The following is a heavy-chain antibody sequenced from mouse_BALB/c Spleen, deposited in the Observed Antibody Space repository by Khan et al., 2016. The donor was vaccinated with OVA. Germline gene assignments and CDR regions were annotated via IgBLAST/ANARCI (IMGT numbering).Heavy chain of an antibody. J-gene: IGHJ3*01. Sequence: QVQLQQPGTELAKPGASVKLSCTASGYTFTTYWIHWVKQRPGQGLEWIGYINPSTGYTEYNQNFKDKATLTADESSSTAYIQLNSLTSEDSAVYYCARRGVYGIFTYWGQGTLVTVSA. CDR3: ARRGVYGIFTY. D-gene: IGHD2-1*01. V-gene: IGHV1-7*01. CDR1: GYTFTTYW. CDR2: INPSTGYT.